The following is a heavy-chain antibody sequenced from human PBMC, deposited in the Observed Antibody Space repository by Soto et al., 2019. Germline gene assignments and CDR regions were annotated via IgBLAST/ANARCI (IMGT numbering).Heavy chain of an antibody. Sequence: GSSVKVSCKASGYSFATYGFSWVRQAPGQGLECVGWISAHNGDTHYSQKFQGRVTLTTDTSTNTGYMELRSLTSDDTAVYFCATEPIYYNDGSGYYTPGHWG. CDR3: ATEPIYYNDGSGYYTPGH. D-gene: IGHD3-22*01. V-gene: IGHV1-18*04. CDR2: ISAHNGDT. CDR1: GYSFATYG. J-gene: IGHJ1*01.